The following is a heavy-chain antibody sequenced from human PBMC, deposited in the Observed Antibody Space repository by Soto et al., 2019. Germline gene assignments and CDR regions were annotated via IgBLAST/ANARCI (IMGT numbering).Heavy chain of an antibody. D-gene: IGHD2-15*01. CDR3: ARCSGGFCFPGCDS. Sequence: EVQLLESGGGLEQPGGSLRLSCAASGFTFSSYDVSWVRQAPGMRLEWVSAISSGGGTKFYADSVKGRFTISRDNSKNTLYLQMNSLRAEDTAVYYCARCSGGFCFPGCDSWGQGTLVTVSS. CDR1: GFTFSSYD. CDR2: ISSGGGTK. V-gene: IGHV3-23*01. J-gene: IGHJ4*02.